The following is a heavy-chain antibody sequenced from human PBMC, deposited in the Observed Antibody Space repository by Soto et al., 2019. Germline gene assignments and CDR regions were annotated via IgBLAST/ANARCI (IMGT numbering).Heavy chain of an antibody. V-gene: IGHV3-21*01. CDR3: ARDPNTRTYHFNY. CDR1: GFTFSSYT. J-gene: IGHJ4*02. D-gene: IGHD2-15*01. CDR2: ITSSSSAI. Sequence: EVQLLESGGGLVKPGGSLRLSCAASGFTFSSYTMNWVRQAPGKGLEWVSSITSSSSAIYYAHSVRGRFTISRDNAKNSLYLQMNSLRAEDAAVYYCARDPNTRTYHFNYWGQGTLVTVSS.